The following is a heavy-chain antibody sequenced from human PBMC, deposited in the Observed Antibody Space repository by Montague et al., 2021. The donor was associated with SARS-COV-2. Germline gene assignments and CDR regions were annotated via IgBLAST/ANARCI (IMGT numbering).Heavy chain of an antibody. D-gene: IGHD3-22*01. CDR3: AGNRRITMIVVVIGSGFDP. V-gene: IGHV4-59*08. CDR1: GGSMSDYY. CDR2: FSRSGGS. Sequence: SETLSLTCTVSGGSMSDYYWTWIRQPPGKGPEWIGYFSRSGGSXXXPSXXXRVTISLVTSRSQFSLQLSSVTAADTAVYYCAGNRRITMIVVVIGSGFDPWGQGTLVTVSS. J-gene: IGHJ5*02.